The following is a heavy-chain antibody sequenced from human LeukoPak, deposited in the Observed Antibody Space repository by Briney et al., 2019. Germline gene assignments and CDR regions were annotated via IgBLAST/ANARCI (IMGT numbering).Heavy chain of an antibody. CDR1: GGSISSSSYY. V-gene: IGHV4-39*07. CDR3: ARVDANYYDSSGYYAFDY. CDR2: IYYSGST. J-gene: IGHJ4*02. Sequence: SETLSLTCTVSGGSISSSSYYWGWIRQPPGKGLEWIGSIYYSGSTYYNPSLKSRVTISVDTSKNQFSLKLSSVTAADTAVYYCARVDANYYDSSGYYAFDYWGQGTLVTVSS. D-gene: IGHD3-22*01.